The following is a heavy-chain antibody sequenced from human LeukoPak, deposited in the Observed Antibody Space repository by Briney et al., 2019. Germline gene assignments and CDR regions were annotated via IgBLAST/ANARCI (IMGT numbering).Heavy chain of an antibody. D-gene: IGHD4/OR15-4a*01. J-gene: IGHJ6*02. Sequence: GASVRVSCKTSGGTFSSSAITWVRQAPGQGLEWMGRIIPVLNITSYAQKFQGRVTITADTSTSTVYMELSSLRSEETAVYYCARDQGLTAPPPYGLGVWGQGTTVIVSS. V-gene: IGHV1-69*04. CDR2: IIPVLNIT. CDR1: GGTFSSSA. CDR3: ARDQGLTAPPPYGLGV.